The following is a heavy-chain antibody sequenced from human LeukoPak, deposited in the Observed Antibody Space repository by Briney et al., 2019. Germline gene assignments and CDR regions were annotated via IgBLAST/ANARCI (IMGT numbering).Heavy chain of an antibody. Sequence: SETLSLTCTVSGGSISSSGYYWGWSRQPPGKGGEWIASIYYSGSTYYNQSRKSRVTISEDTTKNQLSLKLSSLTAADTAVYYCARHEYSGSYYGLSWFDPWGQGTLVTVSS. J-gene: IGHJ5*02. CDR2: IYYSGST. D-gene: IGHD1-26*01. CDR3: ARHEYSGSYYGLSWFDP. V-gene: IGHV4-39*01. CDR1: GGSISSSGYY.